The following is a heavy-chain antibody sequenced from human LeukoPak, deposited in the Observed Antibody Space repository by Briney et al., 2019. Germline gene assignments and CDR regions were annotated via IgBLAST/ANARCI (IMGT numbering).Heavy chain of an antibody. CDR2: IDTDGKTT. CDR1: GFNFNTYF. J-gene: IGHJ4*02. Sequence: GGSLILSCAASGFNFNTYFMHWVRQVPGKGLVWVSRIDTDGKTTTYADSVKGRFTISRDDAKSTVYLQMNSLRAEDTAVYYCVRDKDGYNFWGQGTLVSVSS. CDR3: VRDKDGYNF. D-gene: IGHD5-24*01. V-gene: IGHV3-74*01.